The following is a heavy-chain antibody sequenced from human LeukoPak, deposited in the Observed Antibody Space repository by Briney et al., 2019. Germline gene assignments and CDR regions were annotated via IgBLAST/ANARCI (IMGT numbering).Heavy chain of an antibody. CDR2: ISGSGGST. J-gene: IGHJ6*03. Sequence: GGSLRLSCAASGFTFSSYGMSWVRQAPGKGLEWVSAISGSGGSTYYADSVKGRFTISRDNSKNTLYLQMNSLRAEDTAVYYCARSSGPYSYYYYMDVWGKGTTVTVSS. D-gene: IGHD1-26*01. CDR1: GFTFSSYG. V-gene: IGHV3-23*01. CDR3: ARSSGPYSYYYYMDV.